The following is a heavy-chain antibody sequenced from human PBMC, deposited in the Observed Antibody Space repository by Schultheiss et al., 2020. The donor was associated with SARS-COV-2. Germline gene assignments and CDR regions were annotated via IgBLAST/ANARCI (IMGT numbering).Heavy chain of an antibody. J-gene: IGHJ5*02. D-gene: IGHD3-10*01. V-gene: IGHV4-39*07. Sequence: SETLSLTCTVSGGSISSTSYYWAWIRQPPGKGLEWIGEINHSGSTNYNPSLKSRVTISVDTSKNQFSLKLSSVTAADTAVYYCAGSMIGDGGWFDPWGQGTLVTVSS. CDR3: AGSMIGDGGWFDP. CDR2: INHSGST. CDR1: GGSISSTSYY.